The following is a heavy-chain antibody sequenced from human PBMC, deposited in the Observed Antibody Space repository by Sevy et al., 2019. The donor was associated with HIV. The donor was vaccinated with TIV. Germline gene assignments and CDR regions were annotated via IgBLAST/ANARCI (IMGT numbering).Heavy chain of an antibody. CDR2: IYYSGST. Sequence: SETLSLTCTVSGGSISSYYWSWIRQPPGKGLEWIGYIYYSGSTNYNPSLKSRVTISVDTSKNQFSLKLSSVTAADTAVYYCAREAWGFDPWGQGTLVTVSS. CDR1: GGSISSYY. CDR3: AREAWGFDP. J-gene: IGHJ5*02. V-gene: IGHV4-59*01.